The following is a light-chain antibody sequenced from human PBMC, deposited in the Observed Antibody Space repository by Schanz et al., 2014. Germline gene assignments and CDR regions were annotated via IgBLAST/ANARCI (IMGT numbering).Light chain of an antibody. CDR2: GAS. Sequence: ETVLTQSPGTLSLSPGERATLSCRASQSIISRDLAWYQQKPGQAPNVLIYGASRRATGIPDRFSGSGSGTDFTLTISRLEPDDFGVFYCQQYGLAPYTFGRGTRLELK. CDR3: QQYGLAPYT. J-gene: IGKJ2*01. CDR1: QSIISRD. V-gene: IGKV3-20*01.